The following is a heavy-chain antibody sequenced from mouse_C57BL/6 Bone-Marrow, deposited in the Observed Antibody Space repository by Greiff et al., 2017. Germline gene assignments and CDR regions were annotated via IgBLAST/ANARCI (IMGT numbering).Heavy chain of an antibody. Sequence: VQLQQSGAELVKPGASVKLSCKASGYTFTSYWMQWVKQRPGQGLEWIGEIDPSDSYTNYNQKSKGKATLTVDTSSSTAYMQLSSLTSEDSAVYYCARGGYDPYYFDYWGQGTTLTVSS. CDR3: ARGGYDPYYFDY. D-gene: IGHD2-3*01. V-gene: IGHV1-50*01. CDR1: GYTFTSYW. CDR2: IDPSDSYT. J-gene: IGHJ2*01.